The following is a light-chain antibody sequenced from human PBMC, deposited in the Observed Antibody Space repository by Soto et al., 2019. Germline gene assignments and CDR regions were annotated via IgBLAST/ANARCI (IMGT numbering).Light chain of an antibody. CDR1: QSVSSSY. J-gene: IGKJ2*01. V-gene: IGKV3-20*01. CDR2: GAS. Sequence: EIVLTQSPGTLSLSPGDRATLSCRASQSVSSSYLAWYQQKPGQAPRLLIYGASSRATGIPDRFSGSGSGTDFTLTINSLEPEDFAVYYCQQYGSSPNTFGQGTKVEIE. CDR3: QQYGSSPNT.